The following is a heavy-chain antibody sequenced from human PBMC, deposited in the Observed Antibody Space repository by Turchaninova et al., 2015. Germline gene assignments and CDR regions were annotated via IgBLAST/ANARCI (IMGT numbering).Heavy chain of an antibody. V-gene: IGHV3-48*03. CDR1: GFIFSTYH. CDR3: ARESPGVGFDY. Sequence: EVQLMESGGGLVQPGGSLRLSCAASGFIFSTYHMNWVRQAPGMAPEWISFIAASSSYTFYADFVKGRFTIFRDNAVNSLYLQLSSLRAEDTALYYCARESPGVGFDYWGRGTLVTVSS. J-gene: IGHJ4*02. D-gene: IGHD7-27*01. CDR2: IAASSSYT.